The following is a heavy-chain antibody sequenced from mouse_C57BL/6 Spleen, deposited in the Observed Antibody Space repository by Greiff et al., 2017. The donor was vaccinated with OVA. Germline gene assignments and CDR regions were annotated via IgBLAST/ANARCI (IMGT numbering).Heavy chain of an antibody. CDR1: GYTFTSYW. Sequence: QVQLQQPGAELVRPGSSVKLSCKASGYTFTSYWMHWVKQRPIQGLEWIGNIDPSDSETHYNQKFKDKATLTVDKSSSTAYMQLSSLTSEDSAVYYCARFYYGNSGYFDVWGTGTTVTVSS. D-gene: IGHD2-1*01. V-gene: IGHV1-52*01. J-gene: IGHJ1*03. CDR2: IDPSDSET. CDR3: ARFYYGNSGYFDV.